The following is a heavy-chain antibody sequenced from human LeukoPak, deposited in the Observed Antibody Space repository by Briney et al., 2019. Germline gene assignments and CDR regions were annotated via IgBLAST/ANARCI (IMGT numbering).Heavy chain of an antibody. V-gene: IGHV3-21*01. CDR1: GFTFSSYA. Sequence: GGSLRLSCVASGFTFSSYAMNWVRQAPGKGLEWVSSISSSSSYIYYADSVKGRFTISRDNAKNSLYLQMNSLRAEDTAVYYCARASNYYDSSGYYDWFDPWGQGTLVTVSS. CDR2: ISSSSSYI. CDR3: ARASNYYDSSGYYDWFDP. D-gene: IGHD3-22*01. J-gene: IGHJ5*02.